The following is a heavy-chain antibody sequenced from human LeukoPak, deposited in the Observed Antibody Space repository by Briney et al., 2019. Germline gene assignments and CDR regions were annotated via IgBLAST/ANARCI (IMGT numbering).Heavy chain of an antibody. V-gene: IGHV3-21*06. D-gene: IGHD3-10*01. Sequence: GGSLRLSCAASGFTFSSYSMNWVRQAPGKGLEWVSSISSSSSYIYYADSVKGRFTISRDNAKNSLHLQVNSLRAEDTAVYYCVRERFHGSGAPKFGFWGQGTLVTVSS. J-gene: IGHJ4*02. CDR2: ISSSSSYI. CDR1: GFTFSSYS. CDR3: VRERFHGSGAPKFGF.